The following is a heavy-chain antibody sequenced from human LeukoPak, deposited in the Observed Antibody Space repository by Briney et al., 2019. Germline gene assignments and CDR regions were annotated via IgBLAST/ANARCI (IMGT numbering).Heavy chain of an antibody. CDR3: ARGHYGLDV. J-gene: IGHJ6*02. CDR2: IGLRTTTT. V-gene: IGHV3-11*01. Sequence: PGGSLRLSCAASGFTFSDHYFSWIRQAPGMGLEWVSYIGLRTTTTYYADSVKGRFTISRDDAQNSVYLQMNSLRAEDTAVYYCARGHYGLDVWGQGTTVTVSS. CDR1: GFTFSDHY.